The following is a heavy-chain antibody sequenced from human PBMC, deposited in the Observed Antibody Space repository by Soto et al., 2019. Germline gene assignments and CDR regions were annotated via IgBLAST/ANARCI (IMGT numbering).Heavy chain of an antibody. CDR1: GYTFTSYD. CDR2: MNPNSGNT. CDR3: ARGARPRYCSSTSCYPFDPWFDP. Sequence: ASVKVSCKASGYTFTSYDINWVRQATGQGLEWMGWMNPNSGNTGYAQKFQGRVTMTRNTSISTAYMGLSSLRSEDTAVYYCARGARPRYCSSTSCYPFDPWFDPWGQGTLVTVSS. D-gene: IGHD2-2*01. V-gene: IGHV1-8*01. J-gene: IGHJ5*02.